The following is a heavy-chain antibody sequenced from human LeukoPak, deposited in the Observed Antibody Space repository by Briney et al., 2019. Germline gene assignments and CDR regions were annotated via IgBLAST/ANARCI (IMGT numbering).Heavy chain of an antibody. Sequence: GGSLRLSCAASGFTFSSYGMSWVRQAPGKGLEWVSAISGSGGSTYYADSVKGRFTISRDNAKNSLYLQMNSLRVEDTAVYYCAKGMGRGYRDYWGQGTLVTVSS. CDR2: ISGSGGST. J-gene: IGHJ4*02. V-gene: IGHV3-23*01. D-gene: IGHD6-25*01. CDR3: AKGMGRGYRDY. CDR1: GFTFSSYG.